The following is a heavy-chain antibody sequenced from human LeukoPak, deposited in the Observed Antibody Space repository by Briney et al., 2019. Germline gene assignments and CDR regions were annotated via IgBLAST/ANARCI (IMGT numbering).Heavy chain of an antibody. J-gene: IGHJ5*02. CDR2: IYYSGST. V-gene: IGHV4-39*01. D-gene: IGHD6-13*01. CDR1: GGSISSSSYN. CDR3: ARLGIAAAGTTGYNWFDP. Sequence: PSETLSLTCTVSGGSISSSSYNWGWIRQPPGKVLEWIGSIYYSGSTYYNPSLKSRVTISVDTSKNQFSLKLSSVTAADTAVYYCARLGIAAAGTTGYNWFDPWGQGTLVTVSS.